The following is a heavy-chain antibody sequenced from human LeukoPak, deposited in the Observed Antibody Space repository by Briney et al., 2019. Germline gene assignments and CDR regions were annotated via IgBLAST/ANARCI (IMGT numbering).Heavy chain of an antibody. J-gene: IGHJ6*03. V-gene: IGHV3-11*01. D-gene: IGHD2/OR15-2a*01. Sequence: GGSLRLSCAASGFTFGSSGMSWIRQAPGKGLEWVSYISSSGRTIYYADSVKGRFTISRDNAKNSLYLQMNSLRAEDTAVYYCARNRIYYYMDVWGKGTTVTISS. CDR2: ISSSGRTI. CDR3: ARNRIYYYMDV. CDR1: GFTFGSSG.